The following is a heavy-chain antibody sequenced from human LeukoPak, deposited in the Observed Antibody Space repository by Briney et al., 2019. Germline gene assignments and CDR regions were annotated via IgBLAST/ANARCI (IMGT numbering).Heavy chain of an antibody. J-gene: IGHJ3*02. D-gene: IGHD3-16*02. CDR1: AFTFKTSG. V-gene: IGHV3-23*01. CDR2: ISGSGGST. Sequence: GGSLRLSCAASAFTFKTSGMSWVRQAPGKGLEWVSAISGSGGSTYYADSVKGRFTISRDNSKNTLYLQMNSLRAEDTAVYYCAKDLYGDGGYDYVWGSYRPYAFDIWGQGTMVTVSS. CDR3: AKDLYGDGGYDYVWGSYRPYAFDI.